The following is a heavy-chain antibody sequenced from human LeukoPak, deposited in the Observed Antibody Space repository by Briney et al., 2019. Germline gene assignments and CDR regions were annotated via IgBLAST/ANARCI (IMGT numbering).Heavy chain of an antibody. CDR3: ARESVVVGSSYYLDY. V-gene: IGHV4-59*01. CDR1: GGSLSNYY. D-gene: IGHD2-15*01. CDR2: IYSSGTA. Sequence: SETLSVTCTVSGGSLSNYYWTWIRQTPGKGLEWIGYIYSSGTANYNPSLKSRVSISQDTSRNQFSLTMNSVTAADTAIYYRARESVVVGSSYYLDYWGHGTLVIVSS. J-gene: IGHJ4*01.